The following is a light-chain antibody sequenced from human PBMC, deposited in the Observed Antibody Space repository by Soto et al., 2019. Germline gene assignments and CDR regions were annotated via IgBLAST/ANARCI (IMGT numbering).Light chain of an antibody. CDR3: QQYNNWPLT. CDR2: DAS. Sequence: EIVMTQSPATLSVSPGDRATLSCRASQSVDNDLAWYQQKPGQPPRLLIYDASTRANGIPARFSGSQSGTEFTLTISSLLSEDCAVYFCQQYNNWPLTFGGGTKVETK. V-gene: IGKV3D-15*01. CDR1: QSVDND. J-gene: IGKJ4*01.